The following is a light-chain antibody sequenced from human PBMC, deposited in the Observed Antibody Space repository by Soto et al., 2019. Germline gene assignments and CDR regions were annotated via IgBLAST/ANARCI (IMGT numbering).Light chain of an antibody. J-gene: IGKJ2*01. CDR1: QTINNY. Sequence: DIQLTQSPPFLSASVGDRVTVTCRASQTINNYLAWFRKKEGKAPEFLIYPASTLQGGVPSRFSGHGFGINFTLTISSLQPEAFATYYCQQLRAYPHTFGQGTKLDIK. CDR3: QQLRAYPHT. CDR2: PAS. V-gene: IGKV1-9*01.